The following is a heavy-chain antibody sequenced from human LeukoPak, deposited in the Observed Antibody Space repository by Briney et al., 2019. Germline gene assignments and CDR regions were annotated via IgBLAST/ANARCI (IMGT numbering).Heavy chain of an antibody. D-gene: IGHD3-10*01. Sequence: PGGSLRLSCAASGFTFDDYAMHWVRQAPGKGLEWVSGISWNSGSIGYADSVKGRFTISRDNAKNSLYLQMNSLRAEDTALYYCAKDVYYGSGREGVIDYWGQGTLVTVSS. CDR3: AKDVYYGSGREGVIDY. V-gene: IGHV3-9*01. CDR2: ISWNSGSI. CDR1: GFTFDDYA. J-gene: IGHJ4*02.